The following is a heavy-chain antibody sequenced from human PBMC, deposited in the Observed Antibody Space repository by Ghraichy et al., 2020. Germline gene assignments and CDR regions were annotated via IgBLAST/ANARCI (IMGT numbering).Heavy chain of an antibody. Sequence: GGSLRLSCTASGFTFGDYAMSWFRQAPGKGLEWVGFIRSKAYGGTIEYAASVKGRFTISRDDSKSIAYLQMNSLKTEDTAVYYCTRDFTPYDSSGYYPYYFDYWGQGTLVTVSS. CDR3: TRDFTPYDSSGYYPYYFDY. D-gene: IGHD3-22*01. J-gene: IGHJ4*02. CDR1: GFTFGDYA. V-gene: IGHV3-49*03. CDR2: IRSKAYGGTI.